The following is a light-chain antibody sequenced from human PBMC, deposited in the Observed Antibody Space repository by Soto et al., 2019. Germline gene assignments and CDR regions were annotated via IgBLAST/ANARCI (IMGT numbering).Light chain of an antibody. CDR3: QQSYSNLS. Sequence: DIQMTQSPSSLSASVGDRVTITCRASQSVITYLSWYQQKAGKAPKLLIYAASSLQSGVPSRFSGSGSGTEFTLTISRLQPEDAATYYCQQSYSNLSFGGGTKVVIK. CDR2: AAS. V-gene: IGKV1-39*01. J-gene: IGKJ4*01. CDR1: QSVITY.